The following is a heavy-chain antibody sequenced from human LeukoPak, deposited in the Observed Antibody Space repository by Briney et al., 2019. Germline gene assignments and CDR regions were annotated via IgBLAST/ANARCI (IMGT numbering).Heavy chain of an antibody. Sequence: GGSLRLSCAASGFTVSSNYMSWVRQAPGKGLGRVSVIYSGGSTYYADSVKGRFTISRDISKNTLYLQMNSLRAEDTAVYYCARDHSIAAAGPLYYYYGMDVWGQGTTVTVSS. D-gene: IGHD6-13*01. CDR1: GFTVSSNY. CDR3: ARDHSIAAAGPLYYYYGMDV. J-gene: IGHJ6*02. CDR2: IYSGGST. V-gene: IGHV3-66*01.